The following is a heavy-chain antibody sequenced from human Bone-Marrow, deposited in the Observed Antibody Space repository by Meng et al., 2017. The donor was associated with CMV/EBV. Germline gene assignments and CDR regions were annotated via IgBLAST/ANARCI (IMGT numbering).Heavy chain of an antibody. V-gene: IGHV3-23*01. CDR1: GFTFSDYY. Sequence: GESLKISCAASGFTFSDYYMSWIRQAPGKGLEWVSTVFATNDNPKYSDSVQGRFAISRDNSRNTLYLQMSSLRAEDTAIYYCAKMVGYCGGNSCASQPFDNWGQGTLVTVSS. J-gene: IGHJ4*02. CDR2: VFATNDNP. CDR3: AKMVGYCGGNSCASQPFDN. D-gene: IGHD2-21*01.